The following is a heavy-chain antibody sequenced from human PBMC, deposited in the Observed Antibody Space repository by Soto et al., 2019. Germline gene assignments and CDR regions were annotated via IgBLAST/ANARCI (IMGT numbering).Heavy chain of an antibody. CDR3: ARDQMEASGAFDI. Sequence: GGSLRLSCAASGFTFSSYSMNWVRQAPGKGLEWVSSISSSSSYIYYADSVKGRFNISRDNAKNSLYLQMNSLRAEDKAVYYCARDQMEASGAFDIWGQGTMVTVSS. J-gene: IGHJ3*02. CDR2: ISSSSSYI. V-gene: IGHV3-21*01. D-gene: IGHD1-26*01. CDR1: GFTFSSYS.